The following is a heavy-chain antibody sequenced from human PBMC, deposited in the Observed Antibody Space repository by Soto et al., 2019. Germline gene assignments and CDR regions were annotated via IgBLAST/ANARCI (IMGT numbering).Heavy chain of an antibody. CDR3: ARPTNRGKYYYGMDV. V-gene: IGHV1-2*04. CDR1: GYTFTGYY. J-gene: IGHJ6*02. Sequence: ASVKVSCKASGYTFTGYYMHWVRQAPGQGLEWMGWINPNSGGTNYAQKFQGWVTMTRDTSISTAYMELSRLRSDDTAVYYCARPTNRGKYYYGMDVWGQGTTVTVSS. CDR2: INPNSGGT. D-gene: IGHD2-8*01.